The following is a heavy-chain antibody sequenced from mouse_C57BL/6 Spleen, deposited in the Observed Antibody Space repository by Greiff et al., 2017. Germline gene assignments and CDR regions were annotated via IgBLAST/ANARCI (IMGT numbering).Heavy chain of an antibody. D-gene: IGHD2-5*01. CDR1: GFSLTSYA. V-gene: IGHV2-9-1*01. J-gene: IGHJ4*01. CDR3: ARAYSSYNAMDY. Sequence: QVQLQESGPGLVAPSPCLSFTCTASGFSLTSYAISWVRQTPGKGLEWLGVIWTGGGTNDNSALKTRLSKSKDNSKSQVFLKMISLQTDDTAWSYCARAYSSYNAMDYWGQGTSVTVSS. CDR2: IWTGGGT.